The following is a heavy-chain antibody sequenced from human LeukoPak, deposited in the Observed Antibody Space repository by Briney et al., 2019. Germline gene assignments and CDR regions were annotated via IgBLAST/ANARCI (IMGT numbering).Heavy chain of an antibody. CDR1: GFTFSSYW. CDR2: INGDGSRT. D-gene: IGHD3-9*01. Sequence: GGSLRLSCAASGFTFSSYWMHWVRQAPGKGLVWVSRINGDGSRTNCADSAKGRCTISRDNAENTLYLQMTSLRVEDTAVYYCTRDFDAATGSWGQGTLVTVSS. J-gene: IGHJ5*02. CDR3: TRDFDAATGS. V-gene: IGHV3-74*01.